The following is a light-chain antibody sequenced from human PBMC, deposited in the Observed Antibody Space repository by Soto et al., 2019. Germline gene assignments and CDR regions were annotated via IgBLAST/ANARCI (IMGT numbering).Light chain of an antibody. V-gene: IGKV3-15*01. J-gene: IGKJ5*01. CDR2: DAS. CDR1: ESVSRN. Sequence: EVVMTQSPATLSVSPGERATLSCRASESVSRNLAWYQQKPGQAPRLLIYDASTRATGIPDRFSGGGSGTEFTLTISSLQSEDFVVYYCQQYNSWPPITFGQGTRPENK. CDR3: QQYNSWPPIT.